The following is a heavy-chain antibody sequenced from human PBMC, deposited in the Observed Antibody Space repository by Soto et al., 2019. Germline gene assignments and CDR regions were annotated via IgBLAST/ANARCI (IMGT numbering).Heavy chain of an antibody. V-gene: IGHV5-10-1*01. J-gene: IGHJ5*02. Sequence: PGASLKISCKGSGYSFTSYWISWVRQMPGKGLEWMGRIDPSDSYTNYSPSFQGHVTISADKSISTAYLQWSSLKASDTAMYYCASRIAVAGTDWFDPWGQGALVTVSS. CDR1: GYSFTSYW. CDR2: IDPSDSYT. CDR3: ASRIAVAGTDWFDP. D-gene: IGHD6-19*01.